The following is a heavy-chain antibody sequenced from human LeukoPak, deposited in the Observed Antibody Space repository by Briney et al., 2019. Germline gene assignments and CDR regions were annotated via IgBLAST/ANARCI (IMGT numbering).Heavy chain of an antibody. V-gene: IGHV3-9*01. D-gene: IGHD5-12*01. CDR1: GFTFDDYA. J-gene: IGHJ4*02. CDR3: AKDSGYDYYFDY. CDR2: ISWNSGRI. Sequence: GGSLRLSCAASGFTFDDYAMHWVRQAPGKGLEWVSGISWNSGRIGYADSVKGRFTISRDNAKNSLYLQMNSLRAEDTALYYCAKDSGYDYYFDYWGQGTLVTVSS.